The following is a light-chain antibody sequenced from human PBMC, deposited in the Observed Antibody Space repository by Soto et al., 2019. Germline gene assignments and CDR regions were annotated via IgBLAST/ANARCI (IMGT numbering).Light chain of an antibody. J-gene: IGKJ4*01. CDR2: GAS. CDR1: QSVSSN. CDR3: HQYNNWPSGT. V-gene: IGKV3-15*01. Sequence: EIVMTQSPATLSVSPGERATLSCRASQSVSSNLAWYQQKPGQAPRLLIYGASTRATGIPARFSGSGSGTEFTLTISSLQSEDFAVYYCHQYNNWPSGTFGGGTKVEIK.